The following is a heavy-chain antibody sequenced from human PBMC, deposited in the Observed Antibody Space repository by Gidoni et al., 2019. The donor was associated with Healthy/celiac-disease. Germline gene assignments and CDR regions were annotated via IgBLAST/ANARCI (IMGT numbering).Heavy chain of an antibody. J-gene: IGHJ4*02. CDR1: GFTFSSYG. V-gene: IGHV3-30*18. CDR3: AKDLPVHMDYDSSGKLD. Sequence: QVQLVESGGGVVQPGRSLRLSCAASGFTFSSYGMHWVRQAPGKGLEWVAVISYDGSNKYYADSVKGRFTISRDNSKNTLYLQMNSLRAEDTAVYYCAKDLPVHMDYDSSGKLDWGQGTLVTVSS. D-gene: IGHD3-22*01. CDR2: ISYDGSNK.